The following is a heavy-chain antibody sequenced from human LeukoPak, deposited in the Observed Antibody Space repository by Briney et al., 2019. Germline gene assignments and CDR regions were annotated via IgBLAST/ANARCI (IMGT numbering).Heavy chain of an antibody. Sequence: GGSLRLSCAASGFTFSSYGMSWVRQAPGKGLEWVSAISGSGGSTYYADSVKGRFTISRDNSKNTLYLQMNSLRAEDTAVYYCAKDQDYYGSGSYYLDYWGQGTLVTVSS. CDR3: AKDQDYYGSGSYYLDY. D-gene: IGHD3-10*01. J-gene: IGHJ4*02. V-gene: IGHV3-23*01. CDR1: GFTFSSYG. CDR2: ISGSGGST.